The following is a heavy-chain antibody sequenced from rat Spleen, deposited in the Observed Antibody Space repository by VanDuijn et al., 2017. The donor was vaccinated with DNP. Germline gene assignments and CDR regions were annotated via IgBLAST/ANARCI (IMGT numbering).Heavy chain of an antibody. D-gene: IGHD1-4*01. Sequence: EVQLVESGGGLVQPGGSLQLSCLASGFIFSNYGMNWIRQAPGKGLEWVASISSGSTYYPDSVKGRFTISRDNAENTVYLQMNSLRSEDTATYYCARRALPDYWGQGVMVTVSS. CDR2: ISSGST. CDR3: ARRALPDY. J-gene: IGHJ2*01. CDR1: GFIFSNYG. V-gene: IGHV5-58*01.